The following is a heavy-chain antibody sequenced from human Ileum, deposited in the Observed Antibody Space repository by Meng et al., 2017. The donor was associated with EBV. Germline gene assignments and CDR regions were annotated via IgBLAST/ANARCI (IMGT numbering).Heavy chain of an antibody. CDR2: INADNGNT. CDR1: GYPFSNYA. CDR3: ARVERGVKFDK. D-gene: IGHD2-21*01. J-gene: IGHJ4*01. Sequence: QLFKSGERGKKPGTSVKLAGKASGYPFSNYAIHWVRQAPGQRPEWMGWINADNGNTKYSQKFQGRVTITRNTPASTVYMDVRSLRSEDTAVYFCARVERGVKFDKWCQGTLVTVSS. V-gene: IGHV1-3*01.